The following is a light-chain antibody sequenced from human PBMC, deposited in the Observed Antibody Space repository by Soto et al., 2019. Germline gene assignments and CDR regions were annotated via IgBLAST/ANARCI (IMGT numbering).Light chain of an antibody. V-gene: IGLV2-11*01. Sequence: QSALTQPRSVSGSPGQSVTISCTVTSSDVGGYNYVSWYQQHPGEAPKLMIYDVSKRPSGVPDRFSGSKSGNTASLTISGLQAEDEADYSCCSYAGSYTFVVYVFGTGTKVTVL. CDR3: CSYAGSYTFVVYV. CDR2: DVS. CDR1: SSDVGGYNY. J-gene: IGLJ1*01.